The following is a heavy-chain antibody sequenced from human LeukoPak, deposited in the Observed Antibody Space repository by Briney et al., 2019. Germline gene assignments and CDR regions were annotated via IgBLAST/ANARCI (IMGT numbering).Heavy chain of an antibody. J-gene: IGHJ3*02. CDR3: VRQDPGYSSGVDAFDI. V-gene: IGHV5-51*01. CDR1: GYNFVMYW. CDR2: IQPGDSHT. Sequence: GESLKISCKPSGYNFVMYWIAWVRQMPGRGLEWMGIIQPGDSHTTYSPSFQGQVTISADQSLSTAYLQWSSLKASDTAMYYCVRQDPGYSSGVDAFDIWGQGTMVTVSS. D-gene: IGHD6-19*01.